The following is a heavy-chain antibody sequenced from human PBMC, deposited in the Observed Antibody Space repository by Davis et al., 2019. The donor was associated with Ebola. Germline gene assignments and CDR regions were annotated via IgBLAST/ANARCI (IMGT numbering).Heavy chain of an antibody. D-gene: IGHD3-22*01. J-gene: IGHJ6*02. CDR1: GFTFYTYD. CDR3: ARGRSGYGPYYAIDV. CDR2: IGTGGDP. Sequence: GESLKISCAASGFTFYTYDMHWVRQVVGKGLEWVSAIGTGGDPFYLGSVKGRFTISRENAKNSLYLQMNNLTAGDTAVYYCARGRSGYGPYYAIDVWGQGTTVTVSS. V-gene: IGHV3-13*05.